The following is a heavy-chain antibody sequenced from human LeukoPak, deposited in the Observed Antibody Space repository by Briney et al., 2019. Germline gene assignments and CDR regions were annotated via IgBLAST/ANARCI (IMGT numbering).Heavy chain of an antibody. J-gene: IGHJ2*01. V-gene: IGHV3-21*01. CDR2: ISSSNNYI. Sequence: PGGSLRLSCAASGFTFSNYNMNWVRQAPGKGLEWVSSISSSNNYIYYADSVKGRFTISRDNAKNSLYLQMNSLRAEDTAVYYCARDVGYWYFDLWGRGTLVTVSS. D-gene: IGHD2-15*01. CDR1: GFTFSNYN. CDR3: ARDVGYWYFDL.